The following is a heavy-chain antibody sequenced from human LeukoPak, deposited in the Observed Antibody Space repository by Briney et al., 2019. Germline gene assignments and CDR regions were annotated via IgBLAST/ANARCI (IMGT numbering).Heavy chain of an antibody. Sequence: GGSLRLSCAASGFTFSSYAMSWVRQAPGKGLEWVSAISGSGGSTYYVDSVKGRFTISRDNSKNTLYLQMNSLRAEDTAVYYCAKGNRWLQLRGFDYWGQGTLVTVSS. CDR2: ISGSGGST. V-gene: IGHV3-23*01. CDR1: GFTFSSYA. CDR3: AKGNRWLQLRGFDY. J-gene: IGHJ4*02. D-gene: IGHD5-24*01.